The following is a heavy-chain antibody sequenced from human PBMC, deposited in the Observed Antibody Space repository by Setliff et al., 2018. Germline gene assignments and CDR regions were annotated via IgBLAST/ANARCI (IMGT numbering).Heavy chain of an antibody. CDR2: INTDTGNP. D-gene: IGHD1-1*01. CDR1: GYTFNNYA. J-gene: IGHJ4*02. CDR3: ARVGTGSLLDY. V-gene: IGHV7-4-1*02. Sequence: GASVKVSCKASGYTFNNYAINWVRQAPGQGLEWMGWINTDTGNPTSAQGFTGRFVFSLVTSVSTAYLQISSLKAEDTALYYCARVGTGSLLDYWGQGTLVTVSS.